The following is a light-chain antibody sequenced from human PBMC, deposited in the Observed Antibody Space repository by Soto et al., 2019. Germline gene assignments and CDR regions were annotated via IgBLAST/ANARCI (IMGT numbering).Light chain of an antibody. CDR3: QSYDSSLSGLGV. CDR1: SSNIGAGYD. V-gene: IGLV1-40*01. CDR2: GNS. Sequence: QSALTQPPSMSGAPGQRVTISCTGSSSNIGAGYDVHWYQQLPGTAPKLLIYGNSHRPSGVPDRFSGSKSGTSASLAITGLQAEDEADYYCQSYDSSLSGLGVFGGGTQLTVL. J-gene: IGLJ3*02.